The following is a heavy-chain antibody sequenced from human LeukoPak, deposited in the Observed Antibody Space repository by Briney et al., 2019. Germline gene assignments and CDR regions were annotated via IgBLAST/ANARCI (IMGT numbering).Heavy chain of an antibody. CDR3: ARDHYHKIHSVMVTAPDY. Sequence: SVKVSCKASGGTFSSYAISWVRQAPGQGLEWMGGIIPIFGTANYAQKFQGRVTMTRDTSTSTVYMELSSLRSEDTAVYYCARDHYHKIHSVMVTAPDYWGQGTLVIVSS. CDR1: GGTFSSYA. CDR2: IIPIFGTA. V-gene: IGHV1-69*05. D-gene: IGHD2-21*02. J-gene: IGHJ4*02.